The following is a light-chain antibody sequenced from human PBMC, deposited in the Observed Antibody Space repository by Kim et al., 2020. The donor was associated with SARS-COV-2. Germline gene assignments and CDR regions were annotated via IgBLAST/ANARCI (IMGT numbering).Light chain of an antibody. Sequence: QSVLTQPASVSGSPGQSIAISCIGTGSDIDTYNYVSWYQQHPGKPPKFLIYDVSNRPSGVSNRFSGSKSGNTASLTISGLQADDEADYYCTSYTSTSTYVFGSGTKVTVL. J-gene: IGLJ1*01. CDR1: GSDIDTYNY. CDR3: TSYTSTSTYV. V-gene: IGLV2-14*03. CDR2: DVS.